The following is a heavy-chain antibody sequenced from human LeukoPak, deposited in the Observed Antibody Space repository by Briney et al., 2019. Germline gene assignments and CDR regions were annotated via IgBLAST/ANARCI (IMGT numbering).Heavy chain of an antibody. Sequence: SETLSLTCTVSGGSISSGSYYWSWIRQPAGKGLEWIGRIYTSGSTNYNPSLKSRVTISVDTSKNQFSLKLSSVTAADTAVYYCARYIWGSYPTFEDYWGQGTLVTVSS. CDR2: IYTSGST. D-gene: IGHD3-16*02. CDR3: ARYIWGSYPTFEDY. J-gene: IGHJ4*02. V-gene: IGHV4-61*02. CDR1: GGSISSGSYY.